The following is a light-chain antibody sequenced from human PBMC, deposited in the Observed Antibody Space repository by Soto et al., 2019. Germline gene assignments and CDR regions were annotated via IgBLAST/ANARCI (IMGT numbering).Light chain of an antibody. CDR2: AAS. V-gene: IGKV1-8*01. Sequence: AIRMTQSPSSLSASTGDRVTITCRASQGISSYLAWYQQKPGKAPKLLIYAASTLQSGVPSRFSGSGSGTDFTLTISCLQSEDFATYYCQQYYSYPITFGQGHDWRLN. CDR3: QQYYSYPIT. CDR1: QGISSY. J-gene: IGKJ5*01.